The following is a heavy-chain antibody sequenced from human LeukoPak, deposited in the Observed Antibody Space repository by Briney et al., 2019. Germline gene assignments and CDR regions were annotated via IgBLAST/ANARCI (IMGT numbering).Heavy chain of an antibody. CDR3: ARLPDYYYYMDV. CDR2: IYSNGNT. J-gene: IGHJ6*03. V-gene: IGHV4-4*09. CDR1: SGSISSNF. Sequence: SETLSLTCTVSSGSISSNFWGWIRQPPGKGLEWIGYIYSNGNTNCNPSLKSRVTISVDTSKKQFSLKLSSVTAADTAVYYCARLPDYYYYMDVWGKGTTVTVSS.